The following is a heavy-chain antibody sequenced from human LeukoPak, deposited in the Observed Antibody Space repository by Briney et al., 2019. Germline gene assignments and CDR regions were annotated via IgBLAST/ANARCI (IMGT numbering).Heavy chain of an antibody. CDR3: AKDLHDFWSGYNDAFDI. CDR1: GFTFSSYD. D-gene: IGHD3-3*01. CDR2: TSGSGDTT. Sequence: PGGSLRLSCAASGFTFSSYDMSWVRQAPGQGREWVTATSGSGDTTYYADSVKGPFTISRDNSKNALYLQMNGLRAEDTAVYYCAKDLHDFWSGYNDAFDIWGQGTMVTVSS. V-gene: IGHV3-23*01. J-gene: IGHJ3*02.